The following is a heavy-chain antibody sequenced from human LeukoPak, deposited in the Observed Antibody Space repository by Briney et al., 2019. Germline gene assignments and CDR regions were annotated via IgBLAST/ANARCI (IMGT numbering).Heavy chain of an antibody. D-gene: IGHD3-22*01. CDR1: GGSISSSNW. CDR3: ARDRWYYDSSGVLDY. V-gene: IGHV4-4*02. Sequence: SETLSLTCAVSGGSISSSNWWSWVRQPPGKGLEWIGEIYHSGSTNYNPSLKSRVTISVDKSKNQFSLKLSSVTAADTAVYYCARDRWYYDSSGVLDYWGQETLSPSPQ. CDR2: IYHSGST. J-gene: IGHJ4*01.